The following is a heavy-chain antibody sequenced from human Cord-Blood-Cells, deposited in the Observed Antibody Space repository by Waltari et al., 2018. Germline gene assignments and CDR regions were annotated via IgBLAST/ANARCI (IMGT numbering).Heavy chain of an antibody. CDR1: GFSLSTSGVG. Sequence: ITLKESGPTLVKPTQPLTLTCTFSGFSLSTSGVGVGWIRQPPGKALEWLALIYWDDDKRYSPALKSRHTITKDTSKNQVVLTMTNMDPVGTATYYCAPRLTIFGVVTHDAFGLWGQGTMVTVSS. CDR2: IYWDDDK. CDR3: APRLTIFGVVTHDAFGL. J-gene: IGHJ3*01. V-gene: IGHV2-5*02. D-gene: IGHD3-3*01.